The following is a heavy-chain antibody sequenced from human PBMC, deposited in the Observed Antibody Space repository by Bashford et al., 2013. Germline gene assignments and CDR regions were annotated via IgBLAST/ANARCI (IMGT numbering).Heavy chain of an antibody. CDR3: ARKYCDGPTCYIDS. CDR2: IYHRST. V-gene: IGHV4-34*01. Sequence: SETLSLTCTVSGGSVQWLLLELDPQPPRKGLEWIGEIYHRSTNYNPSLLSRVIMSIDTSKNQFSLKLSSVTAADTALYYCARKYCDGPTCYIDSWGQGTLVTVSS. CDR1: GGSVQWLL. D-gene: IGHD2-21*01. J-gene: IGHJ4*02.